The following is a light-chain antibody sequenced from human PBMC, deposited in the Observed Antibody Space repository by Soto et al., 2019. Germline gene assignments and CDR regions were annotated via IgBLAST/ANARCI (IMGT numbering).Light chain of an antibody. CDR1: QIVSTN. J-gene: IGKJ2*01. V-gene: IGKV3-15*01. Sequence: EMVMTQSPATLSVSPGERATLSCRASQIVSTNVAWYQQKAGQAPRLLINDASTRATGIPARFSCSGSGTEFTLTISSMQSEDFAVSYCQQYNDWPPMYAFGQGTKLEIK. CDR2: DAS. CDR3: QQYNDWPPMYA.